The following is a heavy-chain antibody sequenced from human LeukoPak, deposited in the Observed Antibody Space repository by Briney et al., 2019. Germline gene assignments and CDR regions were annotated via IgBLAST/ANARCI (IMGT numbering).Heavy chain of an antibody. Sequence: SVKVSCKASEGTFSSYAISWVRQAPGQGLEWVGGIIPIFGTANYAQKFQGRVTITADESTSTAYMELSSLRSEDTAVYYCARTHDYGDERPYYFDYWGQGTLVTVSS. D-gene: IGHD4-17*01. CDR1: EGTFSSYA. V-gene: IGHV1-69*01. CDR3: ARTHDYGDERPYYFDY. J-gene: IGHJ4*02. CDR2: IIPIFGTA.